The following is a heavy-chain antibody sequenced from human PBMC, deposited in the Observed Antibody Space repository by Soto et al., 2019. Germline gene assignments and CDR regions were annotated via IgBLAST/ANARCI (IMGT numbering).Heavy chain of an antibody. Sequence: QVQLQESGPGLVKPSQTLSLTCTVSGGSISSGGYYWSWIRQHPGKGLEWIGYIYYSGSTYYNPPLKSRVTISVDTSKNQFSLKLSSVTAADTAVYYCNTQFGGVNGLTDYWGQGTLVTVSS. J-gene: IGHJ4*02. CDR1: GGSISSGGYY. V-gene: IGHV4-31*03. CDR3: NTQFGGVNGLTDY. CDR2: IYYSGST. D-gene: IGHD3-16*01.